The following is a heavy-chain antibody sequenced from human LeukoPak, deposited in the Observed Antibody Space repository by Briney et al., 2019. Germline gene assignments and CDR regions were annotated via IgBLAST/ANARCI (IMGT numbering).Heavy chain of an antibody. CDR2: IFYSGST. CDR1: GGSISSYY. Sequence: SETLSLTCPVSGGSISSYYWSWIRQPPGKRLEWIGYIFYSGSTNNNPSLKSRVTISIDTSKNQFSLKLSSVTAADTAIYYCARFSVKPPHPFEIWGQERMITVSS. V-gene: IGHV4-59*01. J-gene: IGHJ3*02. CDR3: ARFSVKPPHPFEI. D-gene: IGHD3-16*02.